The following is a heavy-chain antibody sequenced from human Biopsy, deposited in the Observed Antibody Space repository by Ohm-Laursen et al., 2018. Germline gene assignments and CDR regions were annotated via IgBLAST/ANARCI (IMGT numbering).Heavy chain of an antibody. D-gene: IGHD2/OR15-2a*01. J-gene: IGHJ4*02. CDR1: GYSIIPSGPEH. Sequence: SVTLSLTCTLSGYSIIPSGPEHWRWIRQPPGQGLLYIGFIYSSGNTNYNPSLRIRVTMSVDTSKNQFSLRLNSVAAADTAVYYCARGMRTTGWPYFDYWGQGILVTVSS. V-gene: IGHV4-61*01. CDR2: IYSSGNT. CDR3: ARGMRTTGWPYFDY.